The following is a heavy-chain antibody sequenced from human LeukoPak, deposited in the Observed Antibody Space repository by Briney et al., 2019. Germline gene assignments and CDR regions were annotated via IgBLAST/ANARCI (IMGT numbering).Heavy chain of an antibody. CDR2: IIPILGIA. J-gene: IGHJ4*02. Sequence: GASVTVSCKASGGTFSSYAISWVRQAPGQGLEWMGRIIPILGIANYAQKFQGRVTITADKSTSTAYMELSSLRSEDTAVYYCAREDSSGPNDYWGQGTLVTVSS. CDR3: AREDSSGPNDY. CDR1: GGTFSSYA. D-gene: IGHD3-22*01. V-gene: IGHV1-69*04.